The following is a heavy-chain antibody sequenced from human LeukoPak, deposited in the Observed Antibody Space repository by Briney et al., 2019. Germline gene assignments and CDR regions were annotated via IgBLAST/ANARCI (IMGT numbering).Heavy chain of an antibody. CDR2: ISSSGSGT. Sequence: PGGSLRLSCAASGFTFSSYAMSWVRQAPGKGLEWVSAISSSGSGTYYPDSVKGRFTISRDNSKNTLYLQMNNLRAEDTAVYYCARDNRGYYYYMDVWGKGTTVTVSS. V-gene: IGHV3-23*01. CDR1: GFTFSSYA. CDR3: ARDNRGYYYYMDV. J-gene: IGHJ6*03.